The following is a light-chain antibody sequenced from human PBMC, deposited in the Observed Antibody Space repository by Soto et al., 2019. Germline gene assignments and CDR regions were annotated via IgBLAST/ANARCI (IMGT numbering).Light chain of an antibody. CDR2: GVT. J-gene: IGLJ2*01. V-gene: IGLV2-14*01. CDR3: SSYTSSTTLSVV. Sequence: QSALTQPASVSGSPGQSITICCTGTSSDVGGYNYVSWYQQHPGKAPKLMIYGVTNRPSGVSNRFSGSKSGNTASLTISGIQAEDEADYYCSSYTSSTTLSVVFGEGTKLTVL. CDR1: SSDVGGYNY.